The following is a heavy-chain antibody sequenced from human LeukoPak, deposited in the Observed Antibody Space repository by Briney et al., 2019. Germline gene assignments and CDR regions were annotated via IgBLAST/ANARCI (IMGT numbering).Heavy chain of an antibody. CDR3: AKEYRGGIAFDY. J-gene: IGHJ4*02. V-gene: IGHV3-11*01. Sequence: GGSLRLSCAASGFTFSDYYMNWIRQAPGKGLEWVSYISSSGSTIDYANSVKGRFTISRDNAKNSLYLQMNSLRAEDTAVYYCAKEYRGGIAFDYWGQGTLVTVSS. D-gene: IGHD3-10*01. CDR1: GFTFSDYY. CDR2: ISSSGSTI.